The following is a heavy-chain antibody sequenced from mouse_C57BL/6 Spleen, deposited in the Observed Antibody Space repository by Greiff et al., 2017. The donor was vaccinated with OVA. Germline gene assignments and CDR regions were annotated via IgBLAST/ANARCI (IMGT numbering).Heavy chain of an antibody. D-gene: IGHD2-3*01. CDR3: ARWRDGYPYWYFDV. V-gene: IGHV1-85*01. CDR1: GYTFTSYD. Sequence: VQLQQSGPELVKPGASVKLSCKASGYTFTSYDINWVKQRPGQGLEWIGWIYPRDGSTKYNEKFKGKATLTVDTSSSTAYMQLSSLTSEDSAVYYCARWRDGYPYWYFDVWGTGTTVTVSS. J-gene: IGHJ1*03. CDR2: IYPRDGST.